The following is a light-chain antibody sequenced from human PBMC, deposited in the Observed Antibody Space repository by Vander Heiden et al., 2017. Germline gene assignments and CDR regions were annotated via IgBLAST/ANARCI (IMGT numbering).Light chain of an antibody. CDR2: GAS. CDR3: QQDNKYPGT. CDR1: QGIRND. Sequence: AIQMTQSPSSLSASVGDRVTITCRASQGIRNDLGWYQQKPGKAPKLLIYGASSLHSRVPTRFSSRGSGTDFTLIIRSLQPEDVATYYWQQDNKYPGTFGQGTKVEIK. V-gene: IGKV1-6*01. J-gene: IGKJ1*01.